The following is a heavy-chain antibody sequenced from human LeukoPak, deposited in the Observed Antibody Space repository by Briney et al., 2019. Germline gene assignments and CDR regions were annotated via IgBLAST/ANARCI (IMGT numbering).Heavy chain of an antibody. CDR2: INQDGSEK. CDR1: GVTSSSHW. J-gene: IGHJ6*02. V-gene: IGHV3-7*05. Sequence: GGSLRLSCAASGVTSSSHWISGVRQAPGQGLEWVANINQDGSEKNYVDSAEGRFTISRDNAKNSVFLQMNSLRDEDTAVYYCARGHYGMDVWGQGTTVTVSS. CDR3: ARGHYGMDV.